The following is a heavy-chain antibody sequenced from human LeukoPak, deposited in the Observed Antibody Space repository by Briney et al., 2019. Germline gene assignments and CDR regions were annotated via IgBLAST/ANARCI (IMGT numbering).Heavy chain of an antibody. CDR3: AKMGTVTTQGTHLDY. D-gene: IGHD4-17*01. J-gene: IGHJ4*02. V-gene: IGHV3-23*01. Sequence: GGSLRLSCAASGLTFSNYAMSWVRQAPGKGLEWVSFISGSGGSTYYAASVKGRFTISRDNYKNTLYLQMNSLRAEDTAVYYCAKMGTVTTQGTHLDYWGQGTLVTVSS. CDR2: ISGSGGST. CDR1: GLTFSNYA.